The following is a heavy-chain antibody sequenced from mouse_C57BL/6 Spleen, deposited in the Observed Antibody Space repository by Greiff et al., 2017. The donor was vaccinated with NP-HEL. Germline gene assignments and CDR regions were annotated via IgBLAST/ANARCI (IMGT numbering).Heavy chain of an antibody. Sequence: EVQLVESGGGLVKPGGSLKLSCAASGFTFSSYAMSWVRQTPEKRLEWVATISDGGSYTYYPDNVKGRFTISRDNAKNNLYLQMSHLKSEDTAMYYCARDFLYYDYDGDWFAYWGQGTLVTVSA. J-gene: IGHJ3*01. CDR2: ISDGGSYT. CDR3: ARDFLYYDYDGDWFAY. D-gene: IGHD2-4*01. V-gene: IGHV5-4*01. CDR1: GFTFSSYA.